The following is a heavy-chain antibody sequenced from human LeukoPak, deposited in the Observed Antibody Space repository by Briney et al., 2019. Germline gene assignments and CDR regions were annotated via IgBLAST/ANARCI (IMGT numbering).Heavy chain of an antibody. J-gene: IGHJ1*01. CDR2: VSYDGGSK. V-gene: IGHV3-30*18. Sequence: GRSMRPAWAASGFTVSNYVIHCVRQPPSKGLEWVSAVSYDGGSKSYGDSVKGRFTICRDNSKNTLYLQMNSLRAEDTAVYYCAKDSQAGLAAAGTWDLQYWGQGTLVTVSS. CDR3: AKDSQAGLAAAGTWDLQY. CDR1: GFTVSNYV. D-gene: IGHD6-13*01.